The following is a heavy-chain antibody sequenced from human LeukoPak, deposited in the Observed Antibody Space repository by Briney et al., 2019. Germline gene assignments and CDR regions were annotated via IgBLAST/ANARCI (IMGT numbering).Heavy chain of an antibody. D-gene: IGHD2-21*02. CDR2: INHSGST. J-gene: IGHJ4*02. Sequence: PSETLSLTCTVSGGSLSSSSHYWAWIRQPPGKGLEWIGEINHSGSTNYNPSLKSRVTISVDTSKNQFSLKLSSVTAADTAVYYCARGDGDWYFDYWGQGTLVTVSS. CDR3: ARGDGDWYFDY. V-gene: IGHV4-39*07. CDR1: GGSLSSSSHY.